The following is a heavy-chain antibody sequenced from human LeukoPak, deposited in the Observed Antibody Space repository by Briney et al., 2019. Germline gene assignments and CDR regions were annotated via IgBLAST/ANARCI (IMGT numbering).Heavy chain of an antibody. CDR3: ACIMGFWSYFDY. J-gene: IGHJ4*02. D-gene: IGHD3-3*01. Sequence: GGSLRLSCAASGFTFDDYAMHWVRQAPGKGLEWVSLISGDGGSTYYADSVKRRFTISRDNSKNSLYLQMNSLRTEDTALYYCACIMGFWSYFDYWGQGTLVTVSS. CDR1: GFTFDDYA. CDR2: ISGDGGST. V-gene: IGHV3-43*02.